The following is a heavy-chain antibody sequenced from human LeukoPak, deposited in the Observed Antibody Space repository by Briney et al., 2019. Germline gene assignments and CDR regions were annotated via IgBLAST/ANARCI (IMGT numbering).Heavy chain of an antibody. D-gene: IGHD5/OR15-5a*01. CDR3: ARDGSTYDAFDI. CDR2: TSYDGSNK. Sequence: GGSLRLSCAASGFTFSSYAMHWVRQAPGKGLEWVAVTSYDGSNKYYADSVKGRFTISRDNSKNTLYLQMNSLRAEDTAVYYCARDGSTYDAFDIWGQGTMVTVSS. J-gene: IGHJ3*02. V-gene: IGHV3-30-3*01. CDR1: GFTFSSYA.